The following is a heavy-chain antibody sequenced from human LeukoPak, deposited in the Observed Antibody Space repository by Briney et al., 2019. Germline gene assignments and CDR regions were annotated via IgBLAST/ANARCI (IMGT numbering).Heavy chain of an antibody. CDR3: TRDRSRAEDD. D-gene: IGHD1-14*01. CDR1: GFTFSGHW. CDR2: INQGGSDK. J-gene: IGHJ4*02. Sequence: PLGSLRLSCAASGFTFSGHWMSWVRQAPGKGLEWVANINQGGSDKYYVDSVKGRFTISRDNANNLLYLQMNSLRGEDTAVYYCTRDRSRAEDDWGQGSLVTVSS. V-gene: IGHV3-7*01.